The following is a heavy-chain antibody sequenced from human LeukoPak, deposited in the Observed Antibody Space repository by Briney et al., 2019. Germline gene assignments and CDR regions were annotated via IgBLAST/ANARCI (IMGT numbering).Heavy chain of an antibody. Sequence: PGGSLRLSCVASGFNFDDYAMHWVRQAPGKGLEWVSGISWNSGSIGYADSVKGRFTISRDNAKNSLYLQMNSLRTEDTALFYCAKGLSGWPSAEPFDYWGQGALVTVSS. D-gene: IGHD6-19*01. V-gene: IGHV3-9*01. CDR1: GFNFDDYA. J-gene: IGHJ4*02. CDR2: ISWNSGSI. CDR3: AKGLSGWPSAEPFDY.